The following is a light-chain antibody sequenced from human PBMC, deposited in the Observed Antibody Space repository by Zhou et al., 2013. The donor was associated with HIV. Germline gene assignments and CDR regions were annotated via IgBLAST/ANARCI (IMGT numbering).Light chain of an antibody. CDR3: QQYGSSPIT. CDR1: RSISSKY. Sequence: EIVLTQSPGTLSLSPGDEATLSCAASRSISSKYLAWYQQKPGQAPRLLIYGASSRATGIPDRFSGSGSGTDFTLTISRLEPEDFAVYYCQQYGSSPITFGQGTRLEIK. CDR2: GAS. V-gene: IGKV3-20*01. J-gene: IGKJ5*01.